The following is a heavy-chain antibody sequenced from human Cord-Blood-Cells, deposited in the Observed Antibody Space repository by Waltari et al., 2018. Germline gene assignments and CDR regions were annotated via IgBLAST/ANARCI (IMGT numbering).Heavy chain of an antibody. J-gene: IGHJ4*02. CDR1: GFTFSSYA. V-gene: IGHV3-30-3*01. CDR2: ISCDGSNK. Sequence: QVQLVESGGGVVQPGRSLRLSCAASGFTFSSYALHWVRQAPGKGLEWVAVISCDGSNKYYADPVKGRFTISGDNSKNTLNLQMNSLRAEDTAVYYCARENPNGAGSYFDYWGQGTLVTVSS. D-gene: IGHD3-10*01. CDR3: ARENPNGAGSYFDY.